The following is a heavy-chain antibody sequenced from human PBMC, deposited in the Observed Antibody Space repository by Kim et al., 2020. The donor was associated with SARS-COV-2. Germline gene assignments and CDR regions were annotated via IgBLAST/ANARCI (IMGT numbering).Heavy chain of an antibody. CDR3: ASDSTGKNYFDP. D-gene: IGHD1-1*01. CDR2: IYYSGTT. Sequence: SETLSLTCTLSGGSFTTSSDYWAWIRQPLGKGLEWIGNIYYSGTTYYSPSLKRRVTISVDTSRNQFSLILNSVTAADTAIYYCASDSTGKNYFDPWGQGTLVSVSS. V-gene: IGHV4-39*01. J-gene: IGHJ5*02. CDR1: GGSFTTSSDY.